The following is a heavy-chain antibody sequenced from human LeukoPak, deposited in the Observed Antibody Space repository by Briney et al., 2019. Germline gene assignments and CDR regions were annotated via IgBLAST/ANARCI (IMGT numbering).Heavy chain of an antibody. CDR1: GFTFSSYS. Sequence: GGSLRLSCAASGFTFSSYSMNWVRQAPGKGLEWVSSISSSSSYIYYADSVKGRFTISRDNAKNSLYLQMNSLRAEDTAVYYCAKTEGTVTTNIGYWGQGTLVTVSS. CDR3: AKTEGTVTTNIGY. D-gene: IGHD4-11*01. J-gene: IGHJ4*02. CDR2: ISSSSSYI. V-gene: IGHV3-21*04.